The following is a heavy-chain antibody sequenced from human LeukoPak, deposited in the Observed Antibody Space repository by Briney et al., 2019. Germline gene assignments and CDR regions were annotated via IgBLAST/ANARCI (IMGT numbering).Heavy chain of an antibody. CDR1: GGTFSSYT. CDR2: IIPILGIA. V-gene: IGHV1-69*04. D-gene: IGHD2-15*01. Sequence: ASVKVSCKASGGTFSSYTISWVRQAPGQGLEWMGRIIPILGIANYAQKFQGRVTITADKSTSTAYMELSSLRSEDTAVYYCARDDVVVVAAGNWFDPWGQGTLVTVSS. J-gene: IGHJ5*02. CDR3: ARDDVVVVAAGNWFDP.